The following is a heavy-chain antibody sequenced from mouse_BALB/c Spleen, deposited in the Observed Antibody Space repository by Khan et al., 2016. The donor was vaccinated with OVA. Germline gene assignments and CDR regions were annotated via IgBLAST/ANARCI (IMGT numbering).Heavy chain of an antibody. CDR2: IYPGSGNT. CDR1: GDAFINYW. CDR3: ARWGMDS. J-gene: IGHJ4*01. Sequence: QVQLQQSGAELVRPGTSVNISCKASGDAFINYWLGWVKQRPGPGLEWIGDIYPGSGNTYYNEKLKGKVTLTADKSSSTAYLQLINLTSEDSAVYFCARWGMDSWGQGTSVTVAS. V-gene: IGHV1-63*01.